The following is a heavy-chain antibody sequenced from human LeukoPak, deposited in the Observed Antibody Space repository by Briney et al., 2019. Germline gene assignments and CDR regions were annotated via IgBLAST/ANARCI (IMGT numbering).Heavy chain of an antibody. CDR2: INHSGST. CDR1: GGSFSGYY. D-gene: IGHD2-15*01. Sequence: SETLSLTCAVYGGSFSGYYWSWIRQPPGKGLEWIGEINHSGSTNYNPSLKSRVTISVDTSKNQFSLKLSSVTAADTAVYYCARADCSGGGCYPDYWGQGILVTVSS. V-gene: IGHV4-34*01. J-gene: IGHJ4*02. CDR3: ARADCSGGGCYPDY.